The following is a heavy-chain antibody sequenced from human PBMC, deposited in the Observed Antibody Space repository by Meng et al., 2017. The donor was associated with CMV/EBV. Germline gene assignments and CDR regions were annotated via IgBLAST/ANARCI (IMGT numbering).Heavy chain of an antibody. V-gene: IGHV1-8*03. D-gene: IGHD3-3*01. CDR1: GYTFTGYY. J-gene: IGHJ6*02. CDR2: MNPNSGNT. CDR3: ARNSSQFTIFGVVIVQGYGMDV. Sequence: ASVKVSCKASGYTFTGYYINWVRQATGQGLEWMGWMNPNSGNTGYAQKFQGRVTITRNTSISTAYMELSSLRSEDTAVYYCARNSSQFTIFGVVIVQGYGMDVWGQGTTVTVSS.